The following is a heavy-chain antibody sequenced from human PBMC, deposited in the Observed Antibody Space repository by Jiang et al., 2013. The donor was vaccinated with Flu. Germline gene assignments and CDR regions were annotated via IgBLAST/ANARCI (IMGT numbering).Heavy chain of an antibody. V-gene: IGHV1-58*02. CDR3: AAAPITPARDWYYYGMDV. J-gene: IGHJ6*02. D-gene: IGHD2-2*01. CDR1: GFTFTSST. Sequence: GAEVKKPGTSVKVSCKTSGFTFTSSTIQWVRQARGQRLEWIGWIVVGNGNINYAQKFQERVTITRDMSTSTAYMEVSSLRSEDTAVYYCAAAPITPARDWYYYGMDVWGQGTTVTVSS. CDR2: IVVGNGNI.